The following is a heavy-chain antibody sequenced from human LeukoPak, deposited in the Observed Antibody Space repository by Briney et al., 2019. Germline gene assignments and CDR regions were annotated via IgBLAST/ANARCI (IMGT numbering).Heavy chain of an antibody. Sequence: GASVKVSCKASGYTFTGYYMHWVRQAPGQGLEWMGWINPNSGGTNYAQKFQGRVTMTRDTSISTAYMELSRLRSDDTAVYYCARALGQGGYYIDYWGQGTLVTVSS. V-gene: IGHV1-2*02. CDR3: ARALGQGGYYIDY. J-gene: IGHJ4*02. D-gene: IGHD3-3*01. CDR2: INPNSGGT. CDR1: GYTFTGYY.